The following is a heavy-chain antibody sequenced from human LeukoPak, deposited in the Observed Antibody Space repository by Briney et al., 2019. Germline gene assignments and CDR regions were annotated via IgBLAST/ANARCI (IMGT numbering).Heavy chain of an antibody. Sequence: ASVWVSFKGSVYTFTIYGISWVRQAPGQGGEWMGWISAYNGNTNYAQKLQGRVTMTTDPSTSTAYMELRSLRSDDTAVYYCAREREHGRWFDPWGQGTLVT. J-gene: IGHJ5*02. D-gene: IGHD1-26*01. CDR2: ISAYNGNT. CDR1: VYTFTIYG. CDR3: AREREHGRWFDP. V-gene: IGHV1-18*01.